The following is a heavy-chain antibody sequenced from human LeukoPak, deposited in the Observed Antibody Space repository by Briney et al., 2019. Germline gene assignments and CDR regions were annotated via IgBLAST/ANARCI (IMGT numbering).Heavy chain of an antibody. Sequence: GGSLRLSCPVSGFTFSTYAMSWVRLAPGKGLEWVAIISGSGGTTHYADSVKGRFTISRDNFKNTLYLQMNSLRGEDTAVYHCAKEKPETTAFDYWGQGTLVTVSS. CDR3: AKEKPETTAFDY. J-gene: IGHJ4*02. D-gene: IGHD1-1*01. CDR2: ISGSGGTT. V-gene: IGHV3-23*01. CDR1: GFTFSTYA.